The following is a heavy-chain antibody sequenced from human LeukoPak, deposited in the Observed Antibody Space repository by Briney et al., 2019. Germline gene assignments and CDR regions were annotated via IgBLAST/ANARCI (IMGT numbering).Heavy chain of an antibody. CDR2: ISWNSDSI. Sequence: GRSLRLSCAASGFTFGDYAMHWVRHAPGKALEWVSGISWNSDSIGYADFVKGRFTISRDNAKNSLYLQMNSLSAEDTALYYCAKAEQLWLDSWGQGTLVTVSS. J-gene: IGHJ5*01. CDR1: GFTFGDYA. CDR3: AKAEQLWLDS. V-gene: IGHV3-9*01. D-gene: IGHD1/OR15-1a*01.